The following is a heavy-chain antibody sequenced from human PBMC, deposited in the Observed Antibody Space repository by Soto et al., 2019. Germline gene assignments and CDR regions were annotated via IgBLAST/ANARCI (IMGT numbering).Heavy chain of an antibody. CDR3: ARDSGAYCGGDCYHHDAFDI. CDR2: IIPIFGTA. D-gene: IGHD2-21*02. V-gene: IGHV1-69*01. Sequence: QVQLVQSGAEVKKPGPSVKVSCKASGATFSSYAISWVRQAPGQGLEWMGGIIPIFGTANYAQKFQGRVTITADESTSTAYMELSSLRSEDTAVYYCARDSGAYCGGDCYHHDAFDIWGQGTMVTVSS. CDR1: GATFSSYA. J-gene: IGHJ3*02.